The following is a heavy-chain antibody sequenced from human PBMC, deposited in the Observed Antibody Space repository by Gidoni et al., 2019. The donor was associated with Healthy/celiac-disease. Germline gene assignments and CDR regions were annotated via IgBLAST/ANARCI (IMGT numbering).Heavy chain of an antibody. CDR3: ARGGELVADLDY. CDR1: GGTFSSYA. CDR2: IIPIFGTA. V-gene: IGHV1-69*01. D-gene: IGHD2-21*01. Sequence: QVQLVQSGAAVKTPGSSVKVSCKASGGTFSSYAISWVRQAPGQGLEWLGGIIPIFGTANYAQKFQGRVTITADESTSTAYMELSSLRSEDTAVYYCARGGELVADLDYWGQGTLVTVSS. J-gene: IGHJ4*02.